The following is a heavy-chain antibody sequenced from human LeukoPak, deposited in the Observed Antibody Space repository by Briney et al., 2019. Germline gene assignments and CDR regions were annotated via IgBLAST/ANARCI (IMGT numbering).Heavy chain of an antibody. CDR2: IYYSGST. V-gene: IGHV4-59*01. CDR1: GGSISSYY. CDR3: ARRAATGHASEYFQH. D-gene: IGHD6-13*01. J-gene: IGHJ1*01. Sequence: PSETLSLTCTVSGGSISSYYWSWIRQPPGKGLEWIGYIYYSGSTNYNPSLKSRVTISVDTSKNQFSLKLSSVTAADTAMYYCARRAATGHASEYFQHWGQGTLVTVSS.